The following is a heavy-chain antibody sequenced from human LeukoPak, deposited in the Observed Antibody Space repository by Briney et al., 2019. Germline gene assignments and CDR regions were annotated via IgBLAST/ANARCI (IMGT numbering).Heavy chain of an antibody. Sequence: PGGSLRLSCAASGFTFDDYAMHWVRQAPGKGLEWVSLISWDGGSTYYADSVKGRFTISRDNSKNSLYLQMNSLRAEDTALYYCAEDNRNWNEFHYMDVWGKGTTVTVSS. J-gene: IGHJ6*03. V-gene: IGHV3-43D*03. D-gene: IGHD1-20*01. CDR1: GFTFDDYA. CDR3: AEDNRNWNEFHYMDV. CDR2: ISWDGGST.